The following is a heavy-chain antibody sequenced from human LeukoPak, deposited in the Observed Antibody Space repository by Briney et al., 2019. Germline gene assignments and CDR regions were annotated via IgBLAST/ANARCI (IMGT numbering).Heavy chain of an antibody. CDR1: GFTFSNFG. V-gene: IGHV3-30*02. Sequence: PGGSLRLSCAASGFTFSNFGMHWVRQAPGKGLEWVAFIRFDGSNKYYRDSVKGRFTISRDNSKNTLYLQLDYLRTEDTAVYYCARTGLGMYSFDYWGQGILVTVSS. CDR2: IRFDGSNK. CDR3: ARTGLGMYSFDY. J-gene: IGHJ4*02. D-gene: IGHD3/OR15-3a*01.